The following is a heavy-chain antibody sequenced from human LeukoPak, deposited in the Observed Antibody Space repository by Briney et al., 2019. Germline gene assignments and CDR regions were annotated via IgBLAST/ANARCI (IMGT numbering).Heavy chain of an antibody. V-gene: IGHV4-34*01. D-gene: IGHD3-9*01. Sequence: SETLSLTCAVYGGSFSGYYWSWIRQPPGKGLEWIGEINHSGSTNYNPSLESRVTISVDTSKNQFSLKLSSVTAADTAVYYCARVKTGYYNGMRYYYGMDVWGQGTTVTVSS. CDR3: ARVKTGYYNGMRYYYGMDV. J-gene: IGHJ6*02. CDR1: GGSFSGYY. CDR2: INHSGST.